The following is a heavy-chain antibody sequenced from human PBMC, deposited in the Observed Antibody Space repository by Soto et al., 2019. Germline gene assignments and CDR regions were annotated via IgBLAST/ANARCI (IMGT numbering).Heavy chain of an antibody. CDR3: ARAISIYGVVTYGLDV. J-gene: IGHJ6*02. V-gene: IGHV4-59*01. CDR1: AASITSYS. D-gene: IGHD3-3*01. Sequence: QVRLQESGPGLVKPSETLSLTCTVSAASITSYSWSWVRQTPGKGLEWIGYISYSGGTNYNPSLNSRVTISTHTSNHPFSLRLNSVTAEDTAVYYCARAISIYGVVTYGLDVWGQGTTVTVSS. CDR2: ISYSGGT.